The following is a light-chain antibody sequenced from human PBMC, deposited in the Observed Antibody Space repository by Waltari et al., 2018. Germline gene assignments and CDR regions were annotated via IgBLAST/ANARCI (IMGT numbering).Light chain of an antibody. CDR3: QHYVRLPAT. CDR2: GAF. V-gene: IGKV3-20*01. J-gene: IGKJ1*01. CDR1: QSVRRS. Sequence: EIVLTQSPGNLSLSPGERATLSCRASQSVRRSLAWYHQKASQAPRLLIYGAFNRATGIPDRFSGSGSGTDFSLTISRLEPEDFAVYYCQHYVRLPATFGQGTKVEIK.